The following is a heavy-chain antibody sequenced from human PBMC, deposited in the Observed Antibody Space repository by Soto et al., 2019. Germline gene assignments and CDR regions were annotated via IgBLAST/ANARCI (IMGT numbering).Heavy chain of an antibody. V-gene: IGHV1-2*02. CDR2: INPKNGVT. J-gene: IGHJ6*02. CDR3: AREEVATIQDWEYSYYHGMDV. D-gene: IGHD5-12*01. CDR1: GYTFTGYH. Sequence: QAQMVQSGAEVKKPGASVKVSCKASGYTFTGYHMHWVRQAPGQGLEWMAWINPKNGVTNYAQKFQGRVTVTRDTYVNTAYMELRGLRGDDTAVYYCAREEVATIQDWEYSYYHGMDVWGQGTTVSVSS.